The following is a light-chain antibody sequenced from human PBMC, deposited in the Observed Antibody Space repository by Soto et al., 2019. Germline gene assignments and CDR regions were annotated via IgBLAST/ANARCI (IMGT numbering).Light chain of an antibody. V-gene: IGLV2-8*01. J-gene: IGLJ1*01. Sequence: QSALTQPPSASGSPGQSVAISCTGTSSDVGGYNSVSWYQQHPGKAPKLMMYEVSKRPSGVPDRFSGSKSGNTASLTVSGLQAEDEADYYCSSYAASSNYVFGTGTKVTVL. CDR1: SSDVGGYNS. CDR2: EVS. CDR3: SSYAASSNYV.